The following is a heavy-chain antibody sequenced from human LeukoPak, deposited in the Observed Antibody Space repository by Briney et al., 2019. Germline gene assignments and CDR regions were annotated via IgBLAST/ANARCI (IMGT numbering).Heavy chain of an antibody. CDR1: GGSISSYY. CDR2: IYYSGST. CDR3: ARSPEYYDSSGYYLNYFDY. Sequence: SETLSLTCTVSGGSISSYYWSWIRQPPGKGLEWIGYIYYSGSTNYNPSLKSRVTISVDTSKNQFSLKLSSVTAEDTAVYYCARSPEYYDSSGYYLNYFDYWGQGTLVTVSS. D-gene: IGHD3-22*01. J-gene: IGHJ4*02. V-gene: IGHV4-59*01.